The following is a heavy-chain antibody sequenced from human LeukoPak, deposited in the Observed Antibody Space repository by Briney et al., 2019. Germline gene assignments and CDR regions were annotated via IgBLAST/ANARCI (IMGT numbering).Heavy chain of an antibody. CDR3: AMYDPEAYYFDY. D-gene: IGHD3-3*01. J-gene: IGHJ4*02. V-gene: IGHV1-2*02. Sequence: ASVKVSCKASGYTFTGYYMHWVRQAPGQGLEWMGWINPNSGGTNYAQKFQGRVTMTTDTSTSTAYMELRSLRSDDTAVYYCAMYDPEAYYFDYWGQGTLVTVSS. CDR2: INPNSGGT. CDR1: GYTFTGYY.